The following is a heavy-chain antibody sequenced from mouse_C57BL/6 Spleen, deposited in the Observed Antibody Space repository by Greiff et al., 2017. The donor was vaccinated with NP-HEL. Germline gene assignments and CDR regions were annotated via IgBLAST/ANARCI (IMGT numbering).Heavy chain of an antibody. D-gene: IGHD1-1*01. CDR1: GFTFTDYY. V-gene: IGHV7-3*01. Sequence: EVMLVESGGGLVQPGGSLSLSCAASGFTFTDYYMSWVRQPPGKALEWLGFIRNKANGYTTEYSASVKGRFTISRDNSQSILYLQMNALRAEDSATYYCARSHSSYWYFDVWGTGTTVTVSS. CDR3: ARSHSSYWYFDV. CDR2: IRNKANGYTT. J-gene: IGHJ1*03.